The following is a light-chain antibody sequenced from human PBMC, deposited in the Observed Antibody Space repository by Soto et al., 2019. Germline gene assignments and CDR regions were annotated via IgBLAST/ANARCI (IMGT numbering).Light chain of an antibody. Sequence: EIVLTQSPRTLSLSPGERATLSCRASQSIAGGYLAWYQHRPGQAPRLLISGAYRRAAGIPDRFSGSGSGTDFTLTISRLQPEDFAVYYCHQYVALPRTFGQGTKVEFK. CDR2: GAY. CDR1: QSIAGGY. V-gene: IGKV3-20*01. J-gene: IGKJ1*01. CDR3: HQYVALPRT.